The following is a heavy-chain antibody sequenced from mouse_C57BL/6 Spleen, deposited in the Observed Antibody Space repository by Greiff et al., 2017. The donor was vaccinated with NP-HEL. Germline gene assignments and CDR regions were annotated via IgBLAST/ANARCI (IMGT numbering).Heavy chain of an antibody. CDR3: ARHGITTVFRYCYFDV. J-gene: IGHJ1*03. Sequence: VQLQQSGAELVKPGASVKLSCKASGYTFTEYSIHWVKQRPGQGLEWIGWFYPGSGSIKYNENFKDKATLTVDTSSSTFYMELSRLASEDSAVYFCARHGITTVFRYCYFDVWGTGTTVTVSS. CDR2: FYPGSGSI. D-gene: IGHD1-1*01. CDR1: GYTFTEYS. V-gene: IGHV1-62-2*01.